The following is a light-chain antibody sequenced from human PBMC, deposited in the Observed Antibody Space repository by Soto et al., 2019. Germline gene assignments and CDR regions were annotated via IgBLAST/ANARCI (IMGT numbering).Light chain of an antibody. CDR3: QTWGTGIRV. J-gene: IGLJ3*02. Sequence: QSVLTQSPSASASLGASVRLTCTLISGHSSYAVAWHQQQPEKGPRYLMKLYSDGSHSKGDGIPDRFSGSSSGAERYLTISSLQSEDEADYYCQTWGTGIRVFGGGTQLTVL. CDR1: SGHSSYA. CDR2: LYSDGSH. V-gene: IGLV4-69*01.